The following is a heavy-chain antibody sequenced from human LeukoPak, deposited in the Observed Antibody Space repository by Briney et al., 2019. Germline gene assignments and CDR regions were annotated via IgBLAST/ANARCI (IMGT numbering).Heavy chain of an antibody. J-gene: IGHJ4*02. CDR3: ARWVGSGWYRFDF. D-gene: IGHD6-19*01. CDR2: IYYSGST. V-gene: IGHV4-39*01. Sequence: SETLSLTCTVSGGSISSSSYYWGWIRQPPGKGLEWIGSIYYSGSTYYNPSLKSRVTISVDTSKNQFSLNLSSLTAADTAVYYCARWVGSGWYRFDFWGQGTLVTVSP. CDR1: GGSISSSSYY.